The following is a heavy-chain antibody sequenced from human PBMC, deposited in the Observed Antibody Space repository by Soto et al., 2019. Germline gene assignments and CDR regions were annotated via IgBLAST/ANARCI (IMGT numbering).Heavy chain of an antibody. CDR2: IVVGSGNT. CDR1: GFTFTSSA. CDR3: AADMGYCSGGSCQPFDY. J-gene: IGHJ4*02. D-gene: IGHD2-15*01. Sequence: ASVKVSCKASGFTFTSSAVQWVRQARGQRLEWIGWIVVGSGNTNYAQKFQERVTITRDMSTSTAYMELSSLRSEDTAVYYCAADMGYCSGGSCQPFDYWGQGTLVTV. V-gene: IGHV1-58*01.